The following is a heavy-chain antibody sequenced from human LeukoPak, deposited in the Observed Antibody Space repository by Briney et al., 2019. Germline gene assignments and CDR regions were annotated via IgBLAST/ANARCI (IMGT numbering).Heavy chain of an antibody. D-gene: IGHD1-26*01. CDR1: GGTFSSYA. V-gene: IGHV1-69*05. J-gene: IGHJ4*02. CDR3: ARDRGASSDPLDY. Sequence: ASVKVSCKASGGTFSSYAISWVRQAPGQGLEWMGRIIPIFGTANYAQKFQGRVTITTDESTSTAYMELSSLRSEDTAVYYCARDRGASSDPLDYWGQGTLVTVSS. CDR2: IIPIFGTA.